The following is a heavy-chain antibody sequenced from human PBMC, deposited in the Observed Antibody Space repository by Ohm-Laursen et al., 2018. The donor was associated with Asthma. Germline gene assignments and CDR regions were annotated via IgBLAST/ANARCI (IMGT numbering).Heavy chain of an antibody. CDR1: GGSISSSSYY. D-gene: IGHD1-26*01. Sequence: SDTLSLTCTVSGGSISSSSYYWGWIRQPPGKGLEWIGSIYYSGSTYYNPSLKSRVTISVDTSKNQFSLKLSSVTAADTAVYYCARLVRIVGAPHWGQGTLVTVSS. V-gene: IGHV4-39*01. CDR3: ARLVRIVGAPH. CDR2: IYYSGST. J-gene: IGHJ4*02.